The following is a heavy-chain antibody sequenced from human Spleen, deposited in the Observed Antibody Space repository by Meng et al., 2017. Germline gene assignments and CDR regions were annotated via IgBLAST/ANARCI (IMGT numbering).Heavy chain of an antibody. CDR3: AGGVVQGYDSGGFCYCFDY. D-gene: IGHD3-22*01. CDR1: GGSISSSSYY. V-gene: IGHV4-39*07. J-gene: IGHJ4*02. CDR2: IYYSGST. Sequence: SETLSLTCTVSGGSISSSSYYWGWIRQPPGKGLEWIGSIYYSGSTYYNPSLKSRITISLDTSKNQFSLKVSSVTAADTAVYYCAGGVVQGYDSGGFCYCFDYWGQGALVTVSS.